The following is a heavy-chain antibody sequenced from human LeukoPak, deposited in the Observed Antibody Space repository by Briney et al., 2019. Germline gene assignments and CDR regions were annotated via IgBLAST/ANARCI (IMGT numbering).Heavy chain of an antibody. Sequence: SETLSLTCTVSGDSIITSRYLWGWIRQPPGKGLEWIASMFYSGSTYFNPSLKSRVTISVDTSKNQFSLRLSSVTAADTAVYYCARVRGCSGGRCYSSSWFDPWGQGTLVTVSS. CDR3: ARVRGCSGGRCYSSSWFDP. CDR2: MFYSGST. J-gene: IGHJ5*02. CDR1: GDSIITSRYL. D-gene: IGHD2-15*01. V-gene: IGHV4-39*01.